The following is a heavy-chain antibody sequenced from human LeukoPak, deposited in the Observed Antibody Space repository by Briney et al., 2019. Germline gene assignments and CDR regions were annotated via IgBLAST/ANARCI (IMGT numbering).Heavy chain of an antibody. Sequence: ASVKVSCKASGYTFTGYYMHWVRQAPGQGLEWMGWINPNSGGTNYAQKFQGRGTMTRDTSISTAYMELSRLRSDDTAVYYCARGDAQLLGDYYYYYYIDVWGKGTTVTVSS. CDR2: INPNSGGT. D-gene: IGHD2-2*01. CDR1: GYTFTGYY. CDR3: ARGDAQLLGDYYYYYYIDV. J-gene: IGHJ6*03. V-gene: IGHV1-2*02.